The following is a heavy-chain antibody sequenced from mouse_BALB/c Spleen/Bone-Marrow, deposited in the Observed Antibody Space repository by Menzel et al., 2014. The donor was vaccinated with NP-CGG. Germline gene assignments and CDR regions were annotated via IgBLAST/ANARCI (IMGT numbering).Heavy chain of an antibody. CDR3: ARVYGNYDAMDY. V-gene: IGHV1-4*01. J-gene: IGHJ4*01. CDR2: INPSSGYT. Sequence: QVQLKESGAELARPGASVKMSCRASGYTFTTYTMHWVKQRPGQGLEWIGYINPSSGYTYYNQKFKDKATLTADKSSSAAYLQLSSLTSGDSAVYYCARVYGNYDAMDYWGQGTSVTVSS. CDR1: GYTFTTYT. D-gene: IGHD2-1*01.